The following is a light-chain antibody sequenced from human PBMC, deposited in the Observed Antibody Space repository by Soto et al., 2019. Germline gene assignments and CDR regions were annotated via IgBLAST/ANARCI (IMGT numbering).Light chain of an antibody. Sequence: QSALTQPASVSGSPGQSITISCTGTSSDVGSYNLVSWYQQHPGKAPKLMIYEGSKRPSGVSNRFSGSKSGNTASLTISGPPAEDEADYYCCSYAGSSTLVFGGGTKLTVL. CDR3: CSYAGSSTLV. V-gene: IGLV2-23*01. J-gene: IGLJ2*01. CDR2: EGS. CDR1: SSDVGSYNL.